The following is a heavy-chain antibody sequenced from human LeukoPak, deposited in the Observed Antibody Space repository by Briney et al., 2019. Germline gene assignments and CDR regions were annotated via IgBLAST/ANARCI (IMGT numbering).Heavy chain of an antibody. V-gene: IGHV3-15*01. D-gene: IGHD1-26*01. CDR1: GFIFINAW. CDR3: TTHYPDSGSYNY. CDR2: IKGKTDGGTT. J-gene: IGHJ4*02. Sequence: GGSLRLSCAASGFIFINAWMTWVRQAPGKGREWVALIKGKTDGGTTDYAAPVKGRFIISRDDSKNTLYLQMDSLQTEDTAVYYCTTHYPDSGSYNYWGQGTLVTVSS.